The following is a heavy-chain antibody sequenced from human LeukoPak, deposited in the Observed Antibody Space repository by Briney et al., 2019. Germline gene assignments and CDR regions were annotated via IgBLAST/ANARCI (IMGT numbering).Heavy chain of an antibody. J-gene: IGHJ4*02. Sequence: GGSLRLSCAASGFTFRSYSMNWVRQAPGKGLEWVSYISSSSSTIYYADSVKGRFTISRDNAKNSLYLQMNSLRAEDTAVYYCARDSKWLRFFSGLNSAQKFDYWGQGTLVSVSS. CDR1: GFTFRSYS. V-gene: IGHV3-48*01. CDR3: ARDSKWLRFFSGLNSAQKFDY. CDR2: ISSSSSTI. D-gene: IGHD5-12*01.